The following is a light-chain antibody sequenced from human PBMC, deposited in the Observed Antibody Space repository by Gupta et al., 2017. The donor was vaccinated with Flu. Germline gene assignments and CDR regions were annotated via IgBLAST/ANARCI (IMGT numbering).Light chain of an antibody. CDR3: NSRENAGNRVI. CDR2: GEK. V-gene: IGLV3-19*01. Sequence: TVRITGLGSSVGNYYASWYHQKPGQAPVLIFYGEKIRNSGIPDRFSGSSSGKTVSLTITGAQAEDEAVYYCNSRENAGNRVIFGGGTRLTVL. CDR1: SVGNYY. J-gene: IGLJ2*01.